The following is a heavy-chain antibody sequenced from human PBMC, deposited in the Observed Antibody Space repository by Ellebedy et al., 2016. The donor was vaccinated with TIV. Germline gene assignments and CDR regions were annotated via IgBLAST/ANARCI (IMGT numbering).Heavy chain of an antibody. CDR2: ISPDGRGT. CDR1: GFTFNIFW. D-gene: IGHD5-18*01. J-gene: IGHJ4*02. Sequence: GESLKISCAASGFTFNIFWMGWVRQAPGKGLVWVSRISPDGRGTSYADSVKGRFTISRDNAKNTMYLQMNSMRAEDTAVYYCATGPYSYGWGCWGQGTLVTVSS. CDR3: ATGPYSYGWGC. V-gene: IGHV3-74*01.